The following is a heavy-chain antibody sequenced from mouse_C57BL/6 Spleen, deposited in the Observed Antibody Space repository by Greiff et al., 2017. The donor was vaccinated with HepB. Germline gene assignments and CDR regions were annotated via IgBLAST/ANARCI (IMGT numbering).Heavy chain of an antibody. V-gene: IGHV1-53*01. Sequence: QVHVKQPGTELVKPGASVKLSCKASGYTFTSYWMHWVKQRPGQGLEWIGNINPSNGGTNYNEKFKSKATLTVDKSSSTAYMQLSSLTSEDSAVYYCASGNYASWFAYWGQGTLVTVSA. CDR2: INPSNGGT. J-gene: IGHJ3*01. CDR3: ASGNYASWFAY. D-gene: IGHD2-1*01. CDR1: GYTFTSYW.